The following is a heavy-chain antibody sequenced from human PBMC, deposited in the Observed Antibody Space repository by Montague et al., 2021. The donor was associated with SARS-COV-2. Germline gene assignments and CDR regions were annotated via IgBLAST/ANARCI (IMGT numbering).Heavy chain of an antibody. V-gene: IGHV2-70*04. CDR3: ARSYYDILTAYYTPFDY. J-gene: IGHJ4*02. D-gene: IGHD3-9*01. CDR1: GFSLSTSGMR. CDR2: IDWDXDK. Sequence: PALVKPTQTLTLTCTFSGFSLSTSGMRASWIRQPPGKALEWLARIDWDXDKFYSTSLKTRLTISKDTSKNQVVLTMTNMDPVDTATYYRARSYYDILTAYYTPFDYGGQGTLVTVSS.